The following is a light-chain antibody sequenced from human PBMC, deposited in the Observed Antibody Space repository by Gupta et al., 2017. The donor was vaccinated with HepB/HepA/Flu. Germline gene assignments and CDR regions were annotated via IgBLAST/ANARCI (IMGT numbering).Light chain of an antibody. CDR3: QWLKSSATT. Sequence: DIQLTQSPSFLSASVGDRVTITCRASQGISSNLAWYQQKPGKAPKFLIYAASTLQSGVPSRSSGSGSGTEFTLTISILQPEHFATSYCQWLKSSATTFGTGTKVEMK. J-gene: IGKJ4*01. V-gene: IGKV1-9*01. CDR1: QGISSN. CDR2: AAS.